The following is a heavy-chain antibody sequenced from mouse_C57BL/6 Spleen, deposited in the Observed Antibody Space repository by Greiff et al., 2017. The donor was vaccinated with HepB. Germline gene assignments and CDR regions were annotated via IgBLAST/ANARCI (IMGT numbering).Heavy chain of an antibody. D-gene: IGHD2-2*01. CDR1: GFTFSSYG. V-gene: IGHV5-6*01. CDR2: ISSGGSYT. Sequence: EVQLVESGGDLVKPGGSLKLSCAASGFTFSSYGMSWVRQTPDKRLEWVATISSGGSYTYYPDSVKGRFTISRDNAKNTLYLQMSSLKSEDTAMYYCARHGAYGYGEFAYWGQGTLVTVSA. J-gene: IGHJ3*01. CDR3: ARHGAYGYGEFAY.